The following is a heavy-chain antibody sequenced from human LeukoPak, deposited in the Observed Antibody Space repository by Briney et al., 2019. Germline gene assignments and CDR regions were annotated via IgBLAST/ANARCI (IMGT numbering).Heavy chain of an antibody. Sequence: PSETLSLTCTVSGGSISSYYWSWIRQPPGKGLEWIGYIYYSGSTNYNPSLKSRVTISVDTSKNQFSLKLSSVTAADTAVYYCARWYYYDGTYAFDIWGQGTMVTVSS. CDR1: GGSISSYY. D-gene: IGHD3-22*01. J-gene: IGHJ3*02. CDR2: IYYSGST. V-gene: IGHV4-59*01. CDR3: ARWYYYDGTYAFDI.